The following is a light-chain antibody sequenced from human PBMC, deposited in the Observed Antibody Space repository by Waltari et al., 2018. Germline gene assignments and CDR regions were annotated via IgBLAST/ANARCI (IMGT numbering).Light chain of an antibody. J-gene: IGKJ3*01. V-gene: IGKV3-20*01. CDR3: QQYGSSPPT. CDR2: GAS. CDR1: QYISSSY. Sequence: EIVLTQSPGTLSLSPGERATISCRASQYISSSYLAWYQQKPGQAPRLLIYGASSRATGIPDRFSGSGSGTDFTLTIRRLEPEDFALYYCQQYGSSPPTFGPGTKVDIK.